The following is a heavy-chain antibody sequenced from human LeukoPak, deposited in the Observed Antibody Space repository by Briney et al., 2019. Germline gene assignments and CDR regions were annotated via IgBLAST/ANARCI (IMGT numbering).Heavy chain of an antibody. V-gene: IGHV3-21*01. J-gene: IGHJ2*01. CDR1: RFTFNIYS. D-gene: IGHD1-1*01. CDR3: ARGLGLRTGNRYFDL. Sequence: PGGSLRLSCAASRFTFNIYSMNWVRQAPGKGPEWVSSISSGSSYIYYADSVKGRLTISRDNAKNSLYLQMNSLRAEDTAVYYCARGLGLRTGNRYFDLWGRGTLVTVSS. CDR2: ISSGSSYI.